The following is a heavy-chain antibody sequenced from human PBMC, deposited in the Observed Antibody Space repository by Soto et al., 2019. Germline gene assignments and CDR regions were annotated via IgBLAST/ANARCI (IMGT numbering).Heavy chain of an antibody. D-gene: IGHD6-19*01. CDR3: AKSGSSGWYGWFDP. J-gene: IGHJ5*02. V-gene: IGHV2-5*01. Sequence: SGPTLVTPTQTLTLTCIFSGFSLRTSGVGVGWIRQPPGKALEWLGFIYWNDDKRYSPSLKSRLTITKDTSKNQVVLTMTNMDPVDTATYYCAKSGSSGWYGWFDPWGQGTLVTVSS. CDR2: IYWNDDK. CDR1: GFSLRTSGVG.